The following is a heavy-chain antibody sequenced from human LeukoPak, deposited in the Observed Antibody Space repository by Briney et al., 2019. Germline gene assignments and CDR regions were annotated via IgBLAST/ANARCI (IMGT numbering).Heavy chain of an antibody. V-gene: IGHV3-7*01. Sequence: GGSLRLSCAASGFTLSNHWMTWVRQAPGKGLECVAIIKQDGSEKYYVDSVKGRFTISRGNAKNSLYLQMNSLRAEDTAVYYCGTGWAIDFWGQGTLVTVSS. CDR3: GTGWAIDF. CDR1: GFTLSNHW. CDR2: IKQDGSEK. J-gene: IGHJ4*02. D-gene: IGHD5-24*01.